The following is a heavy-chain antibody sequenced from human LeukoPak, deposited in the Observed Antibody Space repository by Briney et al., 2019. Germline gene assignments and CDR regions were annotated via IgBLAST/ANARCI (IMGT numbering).Heavy chain of an antibody. V-gene: IGHV3-66*01. CDR3: ARDRSTLYQGAFDI. Sequence: GGSLRLSCAASGFTVSSNYMSWVRQAPGKGLEWVSVIYSGGSTYYADSVKGRFTISRDNSKNTLNLQMNSLRAEDTAVYYCARDRSTLYQGAFDIWGQGTMVTVSS. CDR1: GFTVSSNY. J-gene: IGHJ3*02. CDR2: IYSGGST. D-gene: IGHD2-2*01.